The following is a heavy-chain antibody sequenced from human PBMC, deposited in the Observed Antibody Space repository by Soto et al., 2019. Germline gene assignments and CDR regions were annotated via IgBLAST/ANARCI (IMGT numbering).Heavy chain of an antibody. CDR3: ARARGVDLTIFGVAAPPGFDP. Sequence: GGSLRLSCAASGFTFSDYYMSWIRQAPGKGLEWVSYISSSGSTIYYADSVKGRFTISRDNAKNSLYLQMNSLRAEDTAVYYCARARGVDLTIFGVAAPPGFDPWGQGTLVTVSS. V-gene: IGHV3-11*01. CDR1: GFTFSDYY. CDR2: ISSSGSTI. J-gene: IGHJ5*02. D-gene: IGHD3-3*01.